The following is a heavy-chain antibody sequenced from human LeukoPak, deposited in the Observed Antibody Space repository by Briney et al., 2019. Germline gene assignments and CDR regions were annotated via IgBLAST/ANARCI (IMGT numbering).Heavy chain of an antibody. Sequence: SETLSLTCTVSGDSISTYYWSWLRQPPGKGLEWIGYIYYSGSTNYNPSLKSRVTISVDTSKNQFSLKLSSVTAADTAVYYCARDILYGSGPSNWFDPWGQGTLVTVSS. V-gene: IGHV4-59*01. CDR2: IYYSGST. J-gene: IGHJ5*02. CDR3: ARDILYGSGPSNWFDP. D-gene: IGHD3-10*01. CDR1: GDSISTYY.